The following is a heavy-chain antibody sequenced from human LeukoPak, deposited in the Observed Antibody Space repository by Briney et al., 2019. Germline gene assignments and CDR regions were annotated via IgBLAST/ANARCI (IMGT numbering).Heavy chain of an antibody. Sequence: GGSLRLSCAPSGFTFSTYDIHCVRQAPGEGGEWVTFIQYDGTNEYQADSVKGRFTISRENSKNTVYLQTNSLRIEDTAVYYCARSLTKVRGYDYWGQGILVTVSS. V-gene: IGHV3-30*02. CDR2: IQYDGTNE. J-gene: IGHJ4*02. D-gene: IGHD3-10*01. CDR1: GFTFSTYD. CDR3: ARSLTKVRGYDY.